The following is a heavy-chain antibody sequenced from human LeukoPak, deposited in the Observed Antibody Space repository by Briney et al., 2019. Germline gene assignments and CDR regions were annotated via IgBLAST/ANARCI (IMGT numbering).Heavy chain of an antibody. CDR3: ATLSVPHYYYYYYYGMDV. D-gene: IGHD3-10*01. Sequence: PGGSLRLSCAASGFTVSSNYMNWVRQAPGKGLEWVSVIYSGGSTYYADSVKGRFTISRDNSKNTLYLQMNSLRAEDTAVYYCATLSVPHYYYYYYYGMDVWGQGTTVTVSS. J-gene: IGHJ6*02. CDR2: IYSGGST. V-gene: IGHV3-53*01. CDR1: GFTVSSNY.